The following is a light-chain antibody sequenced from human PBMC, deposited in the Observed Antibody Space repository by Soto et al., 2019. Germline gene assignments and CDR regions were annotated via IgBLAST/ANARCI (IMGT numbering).Light chain of an antibody. CDR3: MQHTHWPHT. CDR2: AIS. V-gene: IGKV2-30*02. CDR1: QGLEHRDGDTR. J-gene: IGKJ1*01. Sequence: DVVMTQSPLSLPVTLGQPASISCSSSQGLEHRDGDTRFSWYQQRPGQSPRRLIHAISTRDSGVPDRFSGSGSGTDFTLRISWVEAEDVGIYYCMQHTHWPHTFGQGTKVDIK.